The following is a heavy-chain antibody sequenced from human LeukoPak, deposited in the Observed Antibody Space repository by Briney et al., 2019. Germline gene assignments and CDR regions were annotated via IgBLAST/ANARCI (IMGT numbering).Heavy chain of an antibody. D-gene: IGHD1-20*01. V-gene: IGHV1-2*02. Sequence: GASVKVSCKASGYTFTGYYMHWVRQAPGQGLEWMGWINPNSGGTNYAQKFQGRVTMTRDTSISTAYMELSRLRSDDTAVYYCARVEPYNWNDAFDYWGQGTLVTVSS. CDR3: ARVEPYNWNDAFDY. CDR1: GYTFTGYY. CDR2: INPNSGGT. J-gene: IGHJ4*02.